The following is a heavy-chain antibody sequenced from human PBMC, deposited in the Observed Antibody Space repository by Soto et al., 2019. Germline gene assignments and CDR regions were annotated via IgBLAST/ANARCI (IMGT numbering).Heavy chain of an antibody. CDR3: ARKGVTRDSRFFDP. Sequence: GASVKVSCKASGGTFSSYAISWVRQAPRQGLEWMGGIIPIFGTANYAQKFQGRVTITADKSTSTAYMELSSLRSEDTAVYYCARKGVTRDSRFFDPWGQGTLVTVSS. V-gene: IGHV1-69*06. CDR2: IIPIFGTA. D-gene: IGHD3-22*01. CDR1: GGTFSSYA. J-gene: IGHJ5*02.